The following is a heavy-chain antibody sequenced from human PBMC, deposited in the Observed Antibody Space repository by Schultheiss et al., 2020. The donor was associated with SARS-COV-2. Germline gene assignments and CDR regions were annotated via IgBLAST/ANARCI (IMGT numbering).Heavy chain of an antibody. V-gene: IGHV1-18*01. D-gene: IGHD2-2*01. J-gene: IGHJ6*02. CDR1: GYTFTSNG. Sequence: ASVKVSCKASGYTFTSNGISWVRQAPGQGLEWMGWISAYNGNTNYAQKLQGRVTMTTDTSTSTAYMELRSLRSDDTAVYYCARAGVTAVLYYYGMDVWGQVTTVTVSS. CDR3: ARAGVTAVLYYYGMDV. CDR2: ISAYNGNT.